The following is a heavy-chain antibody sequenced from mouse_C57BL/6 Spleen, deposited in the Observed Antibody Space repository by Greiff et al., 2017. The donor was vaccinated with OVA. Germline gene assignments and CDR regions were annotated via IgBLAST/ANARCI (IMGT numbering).Heavy chain of an antibody. Sequence: EVKLQESGPGLVKPSQSLSLTCSVTGYSITSGYYWNWIRQFPGNKLEWMGYISYDGSNNYNPSLKNRISITRDTSKTQFFLKLNSVTTEDTATYYCARGGGNWYFDVWGTGTTVTVSS. CDR2: ISYDGSN. CDR3: ARGGGNWYFDV. J-gene: IGHJ1*03. V-gene: IGHV3-6*01. CDR1: GYSITSGYY.